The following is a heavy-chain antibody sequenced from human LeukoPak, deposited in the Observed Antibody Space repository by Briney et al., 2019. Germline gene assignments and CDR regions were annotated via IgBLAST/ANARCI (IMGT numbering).Heavy chain of an antibody. CDR3: ARVGVVVEVAATDWFDP. D-gene: IGHD2-15*01. J-gene: IGHJ5*02. CDR2: INPNSGGT. Sequence: ASVKVSCKASGYTFTGYYMHWVRQAPGQGLEWMGWINPNSGGTNYAQKFQGRVTMTRDTSISTAYMELSRLRSDDTAVYYCARVGVVVEVAATDWFDPWGQGTLVTVSS. CDR1: GYTFTGYY. V-gene: IGHV1-2*02.